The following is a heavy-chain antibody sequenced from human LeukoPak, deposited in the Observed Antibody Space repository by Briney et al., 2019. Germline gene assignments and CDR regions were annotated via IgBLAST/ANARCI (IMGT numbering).Heavy chain of an antibody. D-gene: IGHD1-26*01. Sequence: GASVKVSCKASGYTFTSYGISWVRQAPGQGLEWMGWISAYNGNTNYAQKLQGRVTMTTDTSTSTAYMELRSLRSDDTAVYYCARDYGIVGASTVDYWGQGTLVTVSS. CDR2: ISAYNGNT. CDR3: ARDYGIVGASTVDY. V-gene: IGHV1-18*01. J-gene: IGHJ4*02. CDR1: GYTFTSYG.